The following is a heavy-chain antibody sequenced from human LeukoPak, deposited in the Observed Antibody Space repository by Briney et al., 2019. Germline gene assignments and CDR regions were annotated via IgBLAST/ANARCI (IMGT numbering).Heavy chain of an antibody. Sequence: GGSLRLSCAASGFTFSNYWMSWVRQAPGKGLECVAKINQDGSEKYYVDSVKGRFTISRDNAKNSLYLQMNSLRAEDTAVYYCARAVSGSSDYWGQGTLVTVSS. J-gene: IGHJ4*02. V-gene: IGHV3-7*01. CDR3: ARAVSGSSDY. CDR1: GFTFSNYW. D-gene: IGHD6-6*01. CDR2: INQDGSEK.